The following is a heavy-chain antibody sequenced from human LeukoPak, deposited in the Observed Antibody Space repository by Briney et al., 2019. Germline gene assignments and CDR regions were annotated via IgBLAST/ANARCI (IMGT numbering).Heavy chain of an antibody. D-gene: IGHD2-2*01. V-gene: IGHV4-31*03. CDR1: GGSISSGGYY. Sequence: PSETLSLTCTVSGGSISSGGYYWSWIRQHPGKSLEWIGYIYYSGSTYYNPSLKSRVTISVDTSKNQFSLKLSSVTAADTAVYYCARAVVPAAPFDYWGQGTLVTVSS. J-gene: IGHJ4*02. CDR3: ARAVVPAAPFDY. CDR2: IYYSGST.